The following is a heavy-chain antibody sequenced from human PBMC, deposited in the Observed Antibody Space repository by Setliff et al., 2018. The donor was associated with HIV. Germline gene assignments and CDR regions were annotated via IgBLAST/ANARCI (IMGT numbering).Heavy chain of an antibody. CDR2: INHSGST. Sequence: PSETLSLTCAVYGGSFSGYSWSWIRQPPGKGLEWIGEINHSGSTNYNPSLKSRVTISVDTSKNQLSLKLSSVTAADTAVYYCASPGVAAAGTRVSGDFDYWGQGTLVTVSS. CDR1: GGSFSGYS. CDR3: ASPGVAAAGTRVSGDFDY. D-gene: IGHD6-13*01. J-gene: IGHJ4*02. V-gene: IGHV4-34*01.